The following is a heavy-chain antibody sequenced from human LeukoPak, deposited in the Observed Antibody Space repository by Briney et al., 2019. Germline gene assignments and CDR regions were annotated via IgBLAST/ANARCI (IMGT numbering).Heavy chain of an antibody. J-gene: IGHJ4*02. CDR3: ATFDPERTPFFDY. CDR1: GYTLTKLS. CDR2: FDPEDGET. V-gene: IGHV1-24*01. Sequence: ASVKVSCKVSGYTLTKLSMHWVRQAPGKGLEWMGGFDPEDGETIYAQKFQGRVTMTEDTSTDTAYMELSSLRSEDTAVYYCATFDPERTPFFDYWGQGTLVTVSS. D-gene: IGHD2-2*01.